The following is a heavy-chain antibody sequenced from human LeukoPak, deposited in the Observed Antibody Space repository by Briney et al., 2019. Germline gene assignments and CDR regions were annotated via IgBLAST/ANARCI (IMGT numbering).Heavy chain of an antibody. CDR2: IYTSGST. CDR1: GGSISSGSYY. V-gene: IGHV4-61*02. D-gene: IGHD5-24*01. Sequence: ASQTLSLTCTVSGGSISSGSYYWSWIRQPAGKGLEWIGRIYTSGSTNYNPSLKSRVTISVDTSKNQFSLKLSSVTAADTAVYYCARHIRDGYNYLDYWGQGTLVTVSS. CDR3: ARHIRDGYNYLDY. J-gene: IGHJ4*02.